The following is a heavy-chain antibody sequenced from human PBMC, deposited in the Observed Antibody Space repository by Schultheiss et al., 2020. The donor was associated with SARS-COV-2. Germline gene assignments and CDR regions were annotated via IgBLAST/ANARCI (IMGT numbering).Heavy chain of an antibody. V-gene: IGHV3-64*04. CDR3: ARIRYGMDV. CDR2: ISSNGGST. Sequence: GGSLRLSCAASGFTFSSYAMHWVRQAPGKGLEYVSAISSNGGSTYYADSVKGRFTISRDNAKNSLYLQMNSLRDEDTAVYYCARIRYGMDVWGQGTTVTVSS. CDR1: GFTFSSYA. J-gene: IGHJ6*02.